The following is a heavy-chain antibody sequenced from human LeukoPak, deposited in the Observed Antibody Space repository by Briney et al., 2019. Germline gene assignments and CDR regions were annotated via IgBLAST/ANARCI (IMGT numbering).Heavy chain of an antibody. V-gene: IGHV3-48*03. J-gene: IGHJ5*02. CDR2: VSSGAGTI. CDR3: ARDAADSNFLNWFVP. CDR1: GFSFRSDE. D-gene: IGHD4-11*01. Sequence: GGSLRLSCAASGFSFRSDEMNWVRQAPGKGLEWVSYVSSGAGTIYYADSVKGRFTISRDDAKNSVYLQMNNLRAEHTAVYYCARDAADSNFLNWFVPWGEGTLVIVSS.